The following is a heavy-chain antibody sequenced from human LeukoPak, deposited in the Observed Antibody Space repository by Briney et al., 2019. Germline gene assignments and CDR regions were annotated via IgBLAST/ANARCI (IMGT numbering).Heavy chain of an antibody. Sequence: GGSLRLSCAASGFTFSSYGMTWVRQAPGKGLEWVSVIYSGGSTYYADSVKGRFTISRDNSKNTLYLQMNSLRAEDTAVYYCAKGKDGSGWPYYFDYWGQGTLVTVSS. V-gene: IGHV3-23*03. J-gene: IGHJ4*02. CDR2: IYSGGST. D-gene: IGHD6-19*01. CDR3: AKGKDGSGWPYYFDY. CDR1: GFTFSSYG.